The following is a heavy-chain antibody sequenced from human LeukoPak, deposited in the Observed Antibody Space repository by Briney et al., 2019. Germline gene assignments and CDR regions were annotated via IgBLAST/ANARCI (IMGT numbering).Heavy chain of an antibody. J-gene: IGHJ4*02. CDR3: VRTPYDYSNYLDY. Sequence: GESLKISCQGSGYSFPNYWIGWVRQMPGKGLEWMGIIYPDDSDTRYSPSFQGQVTISVDKSTSTAYLRWSSLKASDTAMYYCVRTPYDYSNYLDYWGQGTLVTVSS. V-gene: IGHV5-51*01. D-gene: IGHD4-11*01. CDR1: GYSFPNYW. CDR2: IYPDDSDT.